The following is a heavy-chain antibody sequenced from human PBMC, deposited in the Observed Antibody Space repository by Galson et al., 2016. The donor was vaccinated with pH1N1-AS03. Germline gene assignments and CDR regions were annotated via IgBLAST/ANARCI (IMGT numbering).Heavy chain of an antibody. CDR3: TRGGYSSTWYWVY. CDR1: GFSFSSYW. Sequence: SLRLSCAASGFSFSSYWMTWVRLTPGKGLEWVANINQDGSAVPYVDSVKGRFTISRDNAKNSLSLQMNSLRDEDTAVYYCTRGGYSSTWYWVYWGQGTLVTVSS. V-gene: IGHV3-7*03. J-gene: IGHJ4*02. D-gene: IGHD6-13*01. CDR2: INQDGSAV.